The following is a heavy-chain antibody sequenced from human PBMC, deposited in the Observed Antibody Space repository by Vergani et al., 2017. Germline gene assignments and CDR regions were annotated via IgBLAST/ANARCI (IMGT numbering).Heavy chain of an antibody. CDR2: INHSGST. V-gene: IGHV4-59*12. CDR3: AREGYGDYDY. Sequence: QVQLQESGPGLVKPSETLSLTCTVSGGSISSYYWSWIRQPPGKGLEWIGEINHSGSTNYNPSLKSRVTISVDTSKNQFSLKLSSVTAADTAVYYCAREGYGDYDYWGQGTLVTVSS. J-gene: IGHJ4*02. D-gene: IGHD4-17*01. CDR1: GGSISSYY.